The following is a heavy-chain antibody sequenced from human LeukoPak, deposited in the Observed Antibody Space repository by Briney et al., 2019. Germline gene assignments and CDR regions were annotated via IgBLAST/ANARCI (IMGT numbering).Heavy chain of an antibody. CDR3: AREYIGYDDFVGWFDP. J-gene: IGHJ5*02. V-gene: IGHV4-59*01. CDR2: IYYSGST. CDR1: GGSISSYY. Sequence: SETLSLTCTVSGGSISSYYWSWIRQPPGKGLEWIGYIYYSGSTNYNPSLKSRVTISVDTSKNQFSLKLSSLTAADSAVYYCAREYIGYDDFVGWFDPWGQGTLVTVSS. D-gene: IGHD5-12*01.